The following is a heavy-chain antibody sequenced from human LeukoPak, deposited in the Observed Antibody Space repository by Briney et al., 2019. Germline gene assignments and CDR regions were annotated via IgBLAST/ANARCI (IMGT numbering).Heavy chain of an antibody. CDR2: IKSKTDGGTT. D-gene: IGHD3-10*01. CDR1: GFTFSNAW. Sequence: GGSLRLSCAASGFTFSNAWMSWVRLAPGRGLEWVGRIKSKTDGGTTDYAAPVKGRFTISRDDSKNTLYLQMNSLKTEDIAVYYCTTAPMVRGAPRGGNHWFDPWGQGTLVTVSS. J-gene: IGHJ5*02. V-gene: IGHV3-15*01. CDR3: TTAPMVRGAPRGGNHWFDP.